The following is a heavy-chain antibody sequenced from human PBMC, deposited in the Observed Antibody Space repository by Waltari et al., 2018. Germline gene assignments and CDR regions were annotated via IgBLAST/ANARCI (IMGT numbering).Heavy chain of an antibody. V-gene: IGHV4-4*07. CDR3: ARSPRFGGAKDAFDI. CDR2: IYTSGST. CDR1: GGSISSYY. Sequence: QLQLQESGPGLVKPSETLSLTCTVSGGSISSYYWSWIRQPAGKVLEWIGRIYTSGSTNYNPSLKSRVTMSVDTSKNQFSLKLSSVTAADTAVDYCARSPRFGGAKDAFDIWGQGTMVTVSS. J-gene: IGHJ3*02. D-gene: IGHD3-10*01.